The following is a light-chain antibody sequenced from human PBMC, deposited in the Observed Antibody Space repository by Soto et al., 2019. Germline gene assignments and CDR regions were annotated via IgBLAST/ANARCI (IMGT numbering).Light chain of an antibody. CDR1: RTVGRSY. V-gene: IGKV3-20*01. Sequence: ETVLTQSPYIMYLSPGERATLSCRASRTVGRSYLAWYQQKPGQAPRLLIFGTSTRATAIPDRFSGGGSGTDFTLTISRLEPEDFAVYYCQQYGSSPWTFGHGTKVDIK. J-gene: IGKJ1*01. CDR3: QQYGSSPWT. CDR2: GTS.